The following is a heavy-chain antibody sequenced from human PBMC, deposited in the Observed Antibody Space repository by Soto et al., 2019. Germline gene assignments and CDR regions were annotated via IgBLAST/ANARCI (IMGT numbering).Heavy chain of an antibody. D-gene: IGHD2-2*03. J-gene: IGHJ5*02. CDR1: GYTFTSYD. Sequence: QVQLVQSGAEVKKPGASVKVSCKASGYTFTSYDINWVRQATGQGLEWMGWMNPNSGNTGYAQKFQGEVTKTRNTSISKANMELSSLRSEDTAVYYCAVLPGYCSSTSCPYNWFDPWGQGTLVTVSS. CDR2: MNPNSGNT. V-gene: IGHV1-8*01. CDR3: AVLPGYCSSTSCPYNWFDP.